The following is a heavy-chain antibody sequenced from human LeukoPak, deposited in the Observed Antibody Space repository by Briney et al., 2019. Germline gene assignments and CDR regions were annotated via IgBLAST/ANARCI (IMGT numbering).Heavy chain of an antibody. Sequence: ASVKVSCKASGYTFTGYYMHWVRQAPGQGLEWMGWINPNSGGTNYAQKFQGRVTMTRDTSISTAYMELSSLRSEDTAVYYCARDRDYGDYVEYFDYWGQGTLVTVSS. J-gene: IGHJ4*02. CDR2: INPNSGGT. V-gene: IGHV1-2*02. D-gene: IGHD4-17*01. CDR1: GYTFTGYY. CDR3: ARDRDYGDYVEYFDY.